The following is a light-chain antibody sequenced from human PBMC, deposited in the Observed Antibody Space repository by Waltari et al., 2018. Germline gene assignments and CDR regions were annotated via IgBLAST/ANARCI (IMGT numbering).Light chain of an antibody. CDR1: SSDIGGYNY. J-gene: IGLJ2*01. CDR3: SSYRSSNIIS. V-gene: IGLV2-14*03. Sequence: QSALTQPASGSGSPGESITLSCTGTSSDIGGYNYVAWYQQPPGKPPKLMIYDVKNRPSGVADGFSGAKPGNTASLTISGLQAEDEADYYCSSYRSSNIISFGGGTKLSVL. CDR2: DVK.